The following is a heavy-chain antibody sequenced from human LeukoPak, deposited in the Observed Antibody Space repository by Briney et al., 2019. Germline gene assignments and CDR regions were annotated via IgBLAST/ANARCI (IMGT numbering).Heavy chain of an antibody. Sequence: PGGSLRLSCAASGFTFSSYAMSWVRQAPGQGLEWVSAISGSGDSTYYADSVKGRFTISRDNSKNTLYLQMNSLRAEDTAVYYCAKQSGPGLLVAFDIWGQGTMVTVSS. D-gene: IGHD2-15*01. CDR2: ISGSGDST. CDR1: GFTFSSYA. J-gene: IGHJ3*02. V-gene: IGHV3-23*01. CDR3: AKQSGPGLLVAFDI.